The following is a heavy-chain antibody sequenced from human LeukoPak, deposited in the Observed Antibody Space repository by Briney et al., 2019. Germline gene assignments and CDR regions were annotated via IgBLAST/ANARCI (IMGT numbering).Heavy chain of an antibody. CDR3: AKDPDYSNYGWFDP. Sequence: PGRSLRLSCAASGFTFDDYAMHWVRQAPGKGLEWVSGISWNSGSIGYADSVKGRFTISRDNANNSLYLQMNSLRAEDTAVYYCAKDPDYSNYGWFDPWGQGTLVTVSS. CDR2: ISWNSGSI. J-gene: IGHJ5*02. V-gene: IGHV3-9*01. D-gene: IGHD4-11*01. CDR1: GFTFDDYA.